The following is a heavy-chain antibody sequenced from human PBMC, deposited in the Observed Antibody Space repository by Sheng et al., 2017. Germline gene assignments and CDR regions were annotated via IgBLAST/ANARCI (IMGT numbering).Heavy chain of an antibody. J-gene: IGHJ6*02. CDR2: INHSGST. V-gene: IGHV4-34*01. CDR1: GGSFSGYY. CDR3: ANGPYGSGSSQPINYYYYGMDV. Sequence: QVQLQQWGAGLLKPSETLSLTCAVYGGSFSGYYWSWIRQPPGKGLEWIGEINHSGSTNYNPSLKSRVTISVDTSKNQFSLKLSSVTAADTAVYYCANGPYGSGSSQPINYYYYGMDVWGQGDHGHRL. D-gene: IGHD3-10*01.